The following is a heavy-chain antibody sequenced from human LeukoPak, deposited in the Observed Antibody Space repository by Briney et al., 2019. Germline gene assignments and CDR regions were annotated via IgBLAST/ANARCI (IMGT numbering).Heavy chain of an antibody. CDR2: IKQDGSGK. CDR3: ARAGQWLVRGNFDY. D-gene: IGHD6-19*01. Sequence: GGSLRLSCAASGFTFSSYWMSWVRQAPGKGLEWVANIKQDGSGKYYVDSVKGRFTISRDNAKNSLYLQMYSLRAEDTAVYYCARAGQWLVRGNFDYWGQGTLVTVSS. V-gene: IGHV3-7*01. CDR1: GFTFSSYW. J-gene: IGHJ4*02.